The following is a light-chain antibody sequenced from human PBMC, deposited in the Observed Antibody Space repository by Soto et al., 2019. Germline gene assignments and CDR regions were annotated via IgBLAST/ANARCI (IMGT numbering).Light chain of an antibody. J-gene: IGLJ1*01. Sequence: QSALTQPASVSGSPGQSITISCTGTSSTVGGFNVVSWYQQHPGKAPKVIIYEGIKRPSGVSNRFSGSNSGSTASLTISGLQAEDEADYYCFSYVGATTYVFGTGTKLTVL. CDR1: SSTVGGFNV. CDR3: FSYVGATTYV. CDR2: EGI. V-gene: IGLV2-23*01.